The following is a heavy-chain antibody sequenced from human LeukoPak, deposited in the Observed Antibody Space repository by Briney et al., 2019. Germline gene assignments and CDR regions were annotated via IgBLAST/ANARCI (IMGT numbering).Heavy chain of an antibody. CDR1: GGSISSYY. CDR2: IYTSGST. V-gene: IGHV4-4*07. CDR3: ARDRGAAADDAFDI. D-gene: IGHD6-13*01. Sequence: SETLSLTCTVSGGSISSYYWSWIRQPAGKGLEWIGRIYTSGSTNYNPSLKSRVTVSVDTSKNQFSLKLSSVTAADTAVYYCARDRGAAADDAFDIWGQGTMVTVSS. J-gene: IGHJ3*02.